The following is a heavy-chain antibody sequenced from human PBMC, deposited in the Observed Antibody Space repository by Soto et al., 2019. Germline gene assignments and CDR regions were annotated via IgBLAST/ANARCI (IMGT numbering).Heavy chain of an antibody. D-gene: IGHD3-10*01. V-gene: IGHV1-18*01. CDR2: ISAHNGNT. CDR1: GYGFTTYG. CDR3: ARGRYGEY. J-gene: IGHJ4*02. Sequence: QVHLVQSGAEVKKPGASVKVSCKGSGYGFTTYGITWVRQAPGQGLEWMAWISAHNGNTNYAQTLRGNVTVSRDTSTSTAYMELRSLRSDDTAVYYCARGRYGEYWGQGAMVTVSS.